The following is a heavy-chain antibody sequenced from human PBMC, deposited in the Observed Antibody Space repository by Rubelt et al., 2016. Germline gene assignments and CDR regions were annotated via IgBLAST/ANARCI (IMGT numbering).Heavy chain of an antibody. D-gene: IGHD5-18*01. J-gene: IGHJ4*02. Sequence: DSGISWNSGSIGYADSVKGRFTISRDNAKNSLYLQMNSLRAEDTALYYCAKGDTAMVTDYWGQGTLVTVSS. CDR2: ISWNSGSI. CDR3: AKGDTAMVTDY. V-gene: IGHV3-9*01.